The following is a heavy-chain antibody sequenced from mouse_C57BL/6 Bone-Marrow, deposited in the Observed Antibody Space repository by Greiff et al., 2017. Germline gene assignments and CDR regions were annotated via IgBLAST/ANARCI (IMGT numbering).Heavy chain of an antibody. D-gene: IGHD1-1*01. CDR2: INPNNGGT. J-gene: IGHJ1*03. CDR3: ARKDGSRWYFDV. CDR1: GYTFTDYY. Sequence: EVQLQQSGPELVKPGASVKISCKASGYTFTDYYMNWVKQSHGKSLEWIGDINPNNGGTSYNQKFKGKATLTVDKSSSTAYMELRSLTSEDSAVYYCARKDGSRWYFDVWGTGTTVTVSS. V-gene: IGHV1-26*01.